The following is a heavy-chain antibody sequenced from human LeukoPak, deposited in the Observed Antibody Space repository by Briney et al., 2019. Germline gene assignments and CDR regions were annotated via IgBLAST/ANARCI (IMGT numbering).Heavy chain of an antibody. V-gene: IGHV3-7*01. CDR2: IKQDGSAK. CDR1: GFTFTTFW. Sequence: GGSLRLSCAASGFTFTTFWMTWVRQTPGKGLEWVANIKQDGSAKYYVDSVKGRFTVSRDNAKNSLYLQMDSLRAEDTAIYYCARDITFGGTWGQGTLVTVSS. D-gene: IGHD3-16*01. J-gene: IGHJ4*02. CDR3: ARDITFGGT.